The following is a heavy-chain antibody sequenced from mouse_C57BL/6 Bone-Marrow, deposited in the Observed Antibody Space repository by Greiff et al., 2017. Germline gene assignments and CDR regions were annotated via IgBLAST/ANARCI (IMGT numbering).Heavy chain of an antibody. CDR2: INPNYGTS. CDR3: ARGYDYDYAMDY. Sequence: VQLQQPGPELVKPGASVKISCKASGYSFTDYNMNWVKQSNGKSLEWIGVINPNYGTSSYNQKFKGKATLTVDQSSSTAYMQLNSRTSEDSAVYYCARGYDYDYAMDYWGQGTSVTVSS. D-gene: IGHD2-4*01. J-gene: IGHJ4*01. CDR1: GYSFTDYN. V-gene: IGHV1-39*01.